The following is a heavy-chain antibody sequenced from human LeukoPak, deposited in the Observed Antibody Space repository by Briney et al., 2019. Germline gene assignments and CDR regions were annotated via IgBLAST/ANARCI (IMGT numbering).Heavy chain of an antibody. CDR1: GDSFSSNNY. CDR3: ASGDNDPLFDY. J-gene: IGHJ4*02. CDR2: IYYSGST. V-gene: IGHV4-31*03. D-gene: IGHD1-1*01. Sequence: SETLSLTCTVSGDSFSSNNYWTWIRQHPGKGLEWIGSIYYSGSTSYNPSLKSRVTMSLDTSKNQFSLKLSSVTAADTAMYYCASGDNDPLFDYWGQGILVTVSS.